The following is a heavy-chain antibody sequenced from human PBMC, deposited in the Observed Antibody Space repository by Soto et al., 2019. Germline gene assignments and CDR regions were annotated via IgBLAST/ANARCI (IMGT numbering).Heavy chain of an antibody. Sequence: EVQLLESGGGLVQPGGSLRLSCVVSGFTFSNYAMSWVRRAPGKGLEWVSSIGGSVGNTYYADSVKGRFTISRDNSKNTLSLQMNSLRAEDTAVYYCAKGKQQLDYWGQGTLVTVSS. CDR3: AKGKQQLDY. D-gene: IGHD6-13*01. CDR1: GFTFSNYA. CDR2: IGGSVGNT. J-gene: IGHJ4*02. V-gene: IGHV3-23*01.